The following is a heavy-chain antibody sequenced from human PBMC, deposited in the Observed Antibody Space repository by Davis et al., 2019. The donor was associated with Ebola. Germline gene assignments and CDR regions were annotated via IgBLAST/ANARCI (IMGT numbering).Heavy chain of an antibody. CDR3: ARINSYGDFDY. CDR1: GFIVSDKY. D-gene: IGHD5-18*01. CDR2: IYRDERT. V-gene: IGHV3-53*01. J-gene: IGHJ4*02. Sequence: GESLKISCAASGFIVSDKYMSWVRQAPGKGLEWVSVIYRDERTYYADSVKGRFTVSRDNSENTLYLQMNSLRAEDTAVYYCARINSYGDFDYWGQGTLVTVSS.